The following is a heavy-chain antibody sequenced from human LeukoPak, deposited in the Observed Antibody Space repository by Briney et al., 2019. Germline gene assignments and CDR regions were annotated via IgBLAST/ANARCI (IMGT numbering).Heavy chain of an antibody. D-gene: IGHD3-22*01. CDR1: GYTFTGYY. Sequence: ASVKVSCKASGYTFTGYYINWVRQAPGQGLEWMGWISAYNGNTNYAQKLQGRVTMTTDTSTSTAYMELRSLRSDDTAVYYCAYSYDTDAFDIWGQGTMVTVSS. V-gene: IGHV1-18*04. J-gene: IGHJ3*02. CDR2: ISAYNGNT. CDR3: AYSYDTDAFDI.